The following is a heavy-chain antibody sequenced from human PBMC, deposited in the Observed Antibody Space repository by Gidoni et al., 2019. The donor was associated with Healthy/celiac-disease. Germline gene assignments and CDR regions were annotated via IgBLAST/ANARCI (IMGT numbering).Heavy chain of an antibody. V-gene: IGHV1-69*01. CDR2: IIPIFGTA. J-gene: IGHJ4*02. CDR1: GGNCSSYA. CDR3: ARTITMVRGLHSFYY. D-gene: IGHD3-10*01. Sequence: QVQLVQSGAEVKKPGSSVKVYCKASGGNCSSYAISWVRQAPGQGLEWMGGIIPIFGTANYAQKFQGRVTITADESTSTAYMELRSLRSEDTAVYYCARTITMVRGLHSFYYWGQGTLVTVSS.